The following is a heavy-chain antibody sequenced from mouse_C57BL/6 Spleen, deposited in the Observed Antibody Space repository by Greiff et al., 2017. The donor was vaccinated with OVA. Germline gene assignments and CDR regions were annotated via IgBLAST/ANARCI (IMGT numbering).Heavy chain of an antibody. J-gene: IGHJ1*03. CDR1: GFTFSSYA. CDR3: ARDRGWLLRDFDV. CDR2: ISDGGSYT. V-gene: IGHV5-4*01. Sequence: EVKLVESGGGLVKPGGSLKLSCAASGFTFSSYAMSWVRQTPEKRLEWVATISDGGSYTYYPDNVKGRFTISRDNAKNNLYLQMSHLKSEDTAMYYCARDRGWLLRDFDVWGTGTTVTVSS. D-gene: IGHD2-3*01.